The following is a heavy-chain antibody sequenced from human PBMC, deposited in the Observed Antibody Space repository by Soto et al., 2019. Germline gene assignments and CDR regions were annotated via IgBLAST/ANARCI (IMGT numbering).Heavy chain of an antibody. D-gene: IGHD2-15*01. CDR2: ISSSSSYI. V-gene: IGHV3-21*02. Sequence: EEQLVESGGGLVQPGGSLRLSCVASGFTFSSYSMNWVRQAPGKGLQWVSSISSSSSYIYYADSVKGRFTISRDNAKNSLYLQMNSLRAEDTAVYYCARDLADCSGGSCYGYFDYWGQGTLVTVSS. CDR1: GFTFSSYS. J-gene: IGHJ4*02. CDR3: ARDLADCSGGSCYGYFDY.